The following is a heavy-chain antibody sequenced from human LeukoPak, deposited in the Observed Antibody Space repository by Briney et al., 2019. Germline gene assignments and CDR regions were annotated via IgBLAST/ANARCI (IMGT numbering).Heavy chain of an antibody. CDR2: ISGGSIYI. V-gene: IGHV3-21*06. CDR1: GFTFSSST. D-gene: IGHD6-13*01. CDR3: ASDKTAQLDNYYYYMDV. Sequence: GGSLRLSCAASGFTFSSSTMNWVRQAPGKGLEWVSSISGGSIYIYYADSVKGRFTISRDNGKNSLYLQMNSLRAEDTAVYYCASDKTAQLDNYYYYMDVWGKGTTVTISS. J-gene: IGHJ6*03.